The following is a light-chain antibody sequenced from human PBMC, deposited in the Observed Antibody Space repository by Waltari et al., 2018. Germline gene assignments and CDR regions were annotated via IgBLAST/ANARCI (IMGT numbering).Light chain of an antibody. CDR2: DDN. V-gene: IGLV1-51*01. CDR3: ATWDSGLSAGV. CDR1: NSNLENNY. Sequence: SVLTQPPSVSAAPGQKVSISCSCSNSNLENNYVSWYHQLPGAAPKRLIYDDNKRSSGIPDRFSGSKSGTSATLGITGLQTGDEADYYCATWDSGLSAGVFGGGTKLTVL. J-gene: IGLJ3*02.